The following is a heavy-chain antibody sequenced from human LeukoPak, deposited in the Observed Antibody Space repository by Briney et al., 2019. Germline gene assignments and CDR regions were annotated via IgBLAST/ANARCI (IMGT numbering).Heavy chain of an antibody. CDR2: IYYSGTT. D-gene: IGHD3-22*01. CDR3: ARQRYDSSGYYWFDP. V-gene: IGHV4-39*01. Sequence: PSETLSLTCTVSGGSISSSSYYWGWIRQPPGKGLEWIGSIYYSGTTYYNPSLKSRVTISVDTSKNQFSLKLSSVTAADTAVYYCARQRYDSSGYYWFDPWGQGTLVTVSS. J-gene: IGHJ5*02. CDR1: GGSISSSSYY.